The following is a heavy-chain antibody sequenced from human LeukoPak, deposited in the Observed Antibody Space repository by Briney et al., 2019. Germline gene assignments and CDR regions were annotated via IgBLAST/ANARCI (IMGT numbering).Heavy chain of an antibody. Sequence: SETLSLTCTVSGGSISSYYWSWIRQPPGKGLEWIGYIYYSGSTNYNPSLKSRVTIPVDTSKNQFSLKLSSVTAADTAVYYCASLKMVQGVISYYYYYMDVWGKGTTVTVSS. D-gene: IGHD3-10*01. J-gene: IGHJ6*03. CDR1: GGSISSYY. V-gene: IGHV4-59*01. CDR2: IYYSGST. CDR3: ASLKMVQGVISYYYYYMDV.